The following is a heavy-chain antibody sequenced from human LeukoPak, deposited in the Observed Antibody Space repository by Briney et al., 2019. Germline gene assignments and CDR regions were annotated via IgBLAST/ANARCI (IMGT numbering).Heavy chain of an antibody. CDR3: AAPTMVRAP. D-gene: IGHD3-10*01. CDR2: ISSSSSYT. Sequence: GGSLRISCAASGFTFTDYYMSWVRQAPGKGLEWVSYISSSSSYTNYADSVKGRFTISRDNAKNSLYLQMNSLRAEDTAVYYCAAPTMVRAPWGQGTLVTVSS. J-gene: IGHJ5*02. CDR1: GFTFTDYY. V-gene: IGHV3-11*03.